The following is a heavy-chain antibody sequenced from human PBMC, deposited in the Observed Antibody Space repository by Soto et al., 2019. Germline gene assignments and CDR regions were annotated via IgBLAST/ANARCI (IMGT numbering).Heavy chain of an antibody. Sequence: PSETLSLTCTVSGGSISSGDYYWSWIRQPPGKGLEWIGYIYYSGSTYYNPSLKSRVTISVDTSKNQFSLKLSSVTAADTAVYYCARALPPPIVVPAAIVWFDPWGQGTLVTVSS. CDR2: IYYSGST. CDR1: GGSISSGDYY. CDR3: ARALPPPIVVPAAIVWFDP. V-gene: IGHV4-30-4*01. D-gene: IGHD2-2*02. J-gene: IGHJ5*02.